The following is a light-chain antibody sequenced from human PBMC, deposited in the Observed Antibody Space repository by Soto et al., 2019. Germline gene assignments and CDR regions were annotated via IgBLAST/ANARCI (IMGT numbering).Light chain of an antibody. J-gene: IGLJ1*01. V-gene: IGLV1-44*01. Sequence: QSVLTQPPSASGTPGQRVTISCSGSDSNIGKNSVNWHQQLPQTAPKLLIYVNDQRPSGVPDRFSGSKSGTSASLAISGLQSEDEADYYCQSYDISLSGYVFGSGTKVTVL. CDR2: VND. CDR3: QSYDISLSGYV. CDR1: DSNIGKNS.